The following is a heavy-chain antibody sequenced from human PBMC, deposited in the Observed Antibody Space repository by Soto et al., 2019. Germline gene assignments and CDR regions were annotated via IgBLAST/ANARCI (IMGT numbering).Heavy chain of an antibody. CDR1: GFTFDDYA. CDR3: GKDSGPVDGGRRWYRGSPPPSGWFDP. Sequence: PGGSLRLSCAASGFTFDDYAMSWVRQAPGKGLEWVAGINWNGRSTTYADSLEGRFTISRDNSKNTLYLQMNSLSAEDTAVYYCGKDSGPVDGGRRWYRGSPPPSGWFDPWGQGTLVTVSS. J-gene: IGHJ5*02. V-gene: IGHV3-20*04. CDR2: INWNGRST. D-gene: IGHD6-19*01.